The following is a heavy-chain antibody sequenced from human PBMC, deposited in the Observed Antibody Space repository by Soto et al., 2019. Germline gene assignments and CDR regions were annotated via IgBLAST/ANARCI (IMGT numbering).Heavy chain of an antibody. J-gene: IGHJ6*02. CDR1: GGSISSSSYY. CDR3: ARLLLRFLEWQDHYGMDV. V-gene: IGHV4-39*01. Sequence: SETLSLTCTVSGGSISSSSYYWGWIRQPPGKGLEWIGSIYYSGSTYYKPSLKNRVNISVDTSKSQLSLKLSSVTAADTAVYYFARLLLRFLEWQDHYGMDVWGQGTTVTVSS. CDR2: IYYSGST. D-gene: IGHD3-3*01.